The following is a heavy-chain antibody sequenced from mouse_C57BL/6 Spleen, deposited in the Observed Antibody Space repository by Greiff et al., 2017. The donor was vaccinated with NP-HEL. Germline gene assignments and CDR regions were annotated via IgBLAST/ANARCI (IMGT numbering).Heavy chain of an antibody. Sequence: VQLQQSGAELVRPGASVTLSCKASGYTFTDYEMHWVKQTPVHGLEWIGAIDPETGGTAYNQKFKGKAILTADKSSSTAYMELRSLTSEDSAVYYCTRERGDYYGSSDYWGQGTTLTVSS. V-gene: IGHV1-15*01. CDR2: IDPETGGT. J-gene: IGHJ2*01. CDR3: TRERGDYYGSSDY. CDR1: GYTFTDYE. D-gene: IGHD1-1*01.